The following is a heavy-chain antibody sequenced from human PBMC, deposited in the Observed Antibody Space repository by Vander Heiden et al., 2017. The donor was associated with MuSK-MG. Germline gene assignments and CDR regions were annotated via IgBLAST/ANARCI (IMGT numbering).Heavy chain of an antibody. CDR2: ISGSGGST. J-gene: IGHJ4*02. V-gene: IGHV3-23*01. CDR1: GFTFSSYA. D-gene: IGHD5-18*01. Sequence: EVQLLESGGGLVQPGGSLRLSCAAPGFTFSSYAMSWVRQAPGKGLEWVSAISGSGGSTYYADSVKGRFTISRDNSKNTLYLQMNSLRAEDTAVYYCAKDPWIQLWLLGPVWDYWGQGTLVTVSS. CDR3: AKDPWIQLWLLGPVWDY.